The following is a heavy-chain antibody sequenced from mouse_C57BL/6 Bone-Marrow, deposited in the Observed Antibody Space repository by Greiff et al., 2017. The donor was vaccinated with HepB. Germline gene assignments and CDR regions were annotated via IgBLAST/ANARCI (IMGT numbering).Heavy chain of an antibody. CDR1: GYAFTNYL. CDR3: ARDGLLLPSMDY. V-gene: IGHV1-54*01. CDR2: INPGSGGT. Sequence: QVQLQQSGAELVRPGTSVKVSCKASGYAFTNYLIEWVKQRPGQGLEWIGVINPGSGGTNYNEKFKGKATLTADKSSSTAYMQLSSLTSEDSAVYFCARDGLLLPSMDYWGQGTSVTVSS. D-gene: IGHD1-1*02. J-gene: IGHJ4*01.